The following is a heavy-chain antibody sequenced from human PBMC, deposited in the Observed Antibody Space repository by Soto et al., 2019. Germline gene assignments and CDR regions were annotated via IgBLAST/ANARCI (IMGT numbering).Heavy chain of an antibody. CDR3: ARGYGSYFDY. CDR2: ISSNGGRT. J-gene: IGHJ4*02. D-gene: IGHD5-18*01. Sequence: EVQLVESGGGLVQPGGSLRLSCAASGFTFSSYAMHWVRQAPGKGLEYVSVISSNGGRTDYANSVKGRFTISRDNSKNTLYLQMGSLRAEDMAVYYCARGYGSYFDYWGQGTLVTVSS. CDR1: GFTFSSYA. V-gene: IGHV3-64*01.